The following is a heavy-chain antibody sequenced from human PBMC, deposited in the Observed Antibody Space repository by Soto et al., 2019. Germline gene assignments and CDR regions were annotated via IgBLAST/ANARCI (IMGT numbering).Heavy chain of an antibody. CDR1: GFTFSSYA. D-gene: IGHD2-21*02. CDR3: PKGPFVVVTALYYFDY. J-gene: IGHJ4*02. Sequence: GGTLSVSCAASGFTFSSYAMSWVRQAPGKGLEWVSAISGSGGSTYYADSVKGRFTTSRDNSKNTLYMQMNSLRAENTAVYFFPKGPFVVVTALYYFDYWPQGPLVT. V-gene: IGHV3-23*01. CDR2: ISGSGGST.